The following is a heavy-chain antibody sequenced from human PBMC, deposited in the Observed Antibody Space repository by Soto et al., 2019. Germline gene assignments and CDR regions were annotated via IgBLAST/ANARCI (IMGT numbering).Heavy chain of an antibody. V-gene: IGHV3-30-3*01. Sequence: GGSLRLSCAASGFTFSSYAMHWVRQAPGKGLEWVAVISYDGSNKYYADSVKGRFTISRDNSKNTLYLQMNSLRAEDTAVYYCSSIVVVTAIPVWGQGTLVTV. CDR3: SSIVVVTAIPV. D-gene: IGHD2-21*02. CDR2: ISYDGSNK. CDR1: GFTFSSYA. J-gene: IGHJ4*02.